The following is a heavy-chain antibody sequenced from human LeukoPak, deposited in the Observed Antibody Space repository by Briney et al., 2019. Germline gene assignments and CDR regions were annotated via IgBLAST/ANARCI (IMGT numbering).Heavy chain of an antibody. CDR3: ESFWGSRESDWLRDGVDV. CDR2: IKQDGSEK. J-gene: IGHJ6*02. V-gene: IGHV3-7*01. CDR1: GFTFSSYW. D-gene: IGHD2-21*02. Sequence: PGGSLRLSCAASGFTFSSYWMSWVRQAPGKGLEWVANIKQDGSEKYYVDSVKGRFTISRDNAKNSLYLQMNSLSAEDTAVYYCESFWGSRESDWLRDGVDVWGQGTTVTVSS.